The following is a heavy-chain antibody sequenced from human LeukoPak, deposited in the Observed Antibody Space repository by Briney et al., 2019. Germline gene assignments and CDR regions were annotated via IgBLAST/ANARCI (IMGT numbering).Heavy chain of an antibody. CDR1: GYTFTNYG. J-gene: IGHJ6*02. D-gene: IGHD2-2*01. Sequence: ASVTVSYKASGYTFTNYGISWVRQAPGQGVEWMGWISAYSSNTNYAQKLQGRVTMTTDTSTSTAYMELRSLRSDDTAVYYCAREGYCSSTSCYYYYGMDVWGQGTTVTVSS. V-gene: IGHV1-18*01. CDR2: ISAYSSNT. CDR3: AREGYCSSTSCYYYYGMDV.